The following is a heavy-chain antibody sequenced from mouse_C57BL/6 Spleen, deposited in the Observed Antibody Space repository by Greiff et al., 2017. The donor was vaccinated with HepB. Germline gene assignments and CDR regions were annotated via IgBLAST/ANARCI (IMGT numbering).Heavy chain of an antibody. CDR3: ARSKSSGYKGNYAMDY. V-gene: IGHV1-26*01. D-gene: IGHD3-2*02. Sequence: VQLQQSGPELVKPGASVKISCKASGYTFTDYYMNWVKQSHGKSLEWIGDINPNNGGTSYNQKFKGKATLTVDKSSSTAYMELRSLTSEDSAVYYCARSKSSGYKGNYAMDYWGQGTSVTVSS. CDR1: GYTFTDYY. CDR2: INPNNGGT. J-gene: IGHJ4*01.